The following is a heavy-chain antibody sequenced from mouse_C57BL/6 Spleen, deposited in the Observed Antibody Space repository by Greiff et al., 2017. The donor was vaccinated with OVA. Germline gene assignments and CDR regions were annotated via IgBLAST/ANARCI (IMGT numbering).Heavy chain of an antibody. V-gene: IGHV1-9*01. CDR2: ILPGSGSP. CDR3: ARGEGRDSSGYSVAY. Sequence: QVQLQQSGAELMKPGASVKLSCKATGYTFTGYWIEWVKQRHGHGLEWLGEILPGSGSPNYNEKFKGKATFTVDKSSNTAYMQRSSLTTEDSAIYYGARGEGRDSSGYSVAYWGQGTLVTVSA. J-gene: IGHJ3*01. CDR1: GYTFTGYW. D-gene: IGHD3-2*02.